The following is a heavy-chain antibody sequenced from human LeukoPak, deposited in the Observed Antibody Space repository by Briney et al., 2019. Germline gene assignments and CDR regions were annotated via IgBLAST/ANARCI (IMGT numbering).Heavy chain of an antibody. CDR3: ARLPYQLLELAYYYYYYMDV. Sequence: PSETLSLTCTVSGYSISSGYYWGWIRQPPGKGLEWIGSIYHSGSTYYNPSLKSRVTISVDTSKNQFSLKLSSVTAADTAVYYCARLPYQLLELAYYYYYYMDVWGKGTTVTVSS. J-gene: IGHJ6*03. CDR2: IYHSGST. V-gene: IGHV4-38-2*02. CDR1: GYSISSGYY. D-gene: IGHD2-2*01.